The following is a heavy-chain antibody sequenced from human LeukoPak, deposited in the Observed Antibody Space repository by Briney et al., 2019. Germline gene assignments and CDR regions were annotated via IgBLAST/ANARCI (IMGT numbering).Heavy chain of an antibody. CDR1: GGSTSSGDYY. CDR3: ARDYYDSSGYYDPQDNWFDP. D-gene: IGHD3-22*01. V-gene: IGHV4-30-4*01. CDR2: IYYTGST. J-gene: IGHJ5*02. Sequence: SQTLSLTCTVSGGSTSSGDYYWSWIRQPPGKGLEWIGYIYYTGSTYYNPSLKSRVTISVDTSKNQFSLKLSSVTAADTAVYYCARDYYDSSGYYDPQDNWFDPWGQGTLVTVSS.